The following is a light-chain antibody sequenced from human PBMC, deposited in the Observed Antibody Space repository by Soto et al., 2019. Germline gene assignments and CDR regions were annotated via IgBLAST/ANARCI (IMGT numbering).Light chain of an antibody. J-gene: IGKJ4*01. CDR1: QNINRW. V-gene: IGKV1-5*01. CDR3: QQHDSFSMT. Sequence: DIQMTQSPSTLSASVGDRVTITCRASQNINRWLAWYQQKPGKVPKVLIYDASNLETGVPSTFSGSGSGTEFTLTISSLQPDDFATYYCQQHDSFSMTFGGGTKVDIK. CDR2: DAS.